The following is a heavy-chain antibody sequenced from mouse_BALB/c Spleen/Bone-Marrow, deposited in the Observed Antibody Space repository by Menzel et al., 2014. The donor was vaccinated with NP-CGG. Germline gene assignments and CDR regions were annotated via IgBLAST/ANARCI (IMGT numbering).Heavy chain of an antibody. V-gene: IGHV14-3*02. CDR3: TRGEDY. Sequence: EVKLVESGAELVKPGASVKLSCTGSGFNIKDTFMHWVKQRPEQGLEWIGRIDPAYGNTKYGPKFQGKATITADTSSNTAYLHLTSLTSEDTAVYYCTRGEDYWGQGTTLAVSS. CDR1: GFNIKDTF. CDR2: IDPAYGNT. J-gene: IGHJ2*01.